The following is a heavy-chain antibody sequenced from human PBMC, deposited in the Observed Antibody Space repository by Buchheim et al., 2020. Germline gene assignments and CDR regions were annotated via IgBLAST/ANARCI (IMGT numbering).Heavy chain of an antibody. Sequence: QVQLVQSGAEVKKPGASVKVSCKASGYTFTSYDINWVRQATGQGLEWMGWMNPNSGNTGYAQKFQGRVTMTRNTSISTAYMELSSLRSEDTAVYYCARGWGMWSLYYDYVWGSYRPLDYWGQGTL. CDR2: MNPNSGNT. CDR3: ARGWGMWSLYYDYVWGSYRPLDY. V-gene: IGHV1-8*01. J-gene: IGHJ4*02. CDR1: GYTFTSYD. D-gene: IGHD3-16*02.